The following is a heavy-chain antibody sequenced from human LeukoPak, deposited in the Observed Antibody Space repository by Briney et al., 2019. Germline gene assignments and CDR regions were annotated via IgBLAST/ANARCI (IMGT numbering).Heavy chain of an antibody. CDR3: AKGVIVEPYFDY. V-gene: IGHV4-59*02. Sequence: SETLSLTCTISGGSVRDYYWSWIRQSPRKGLEGIGYIYHTGSTSYSPSLKSRVTISVDTSKNQFSLKLSSVTAADTAVYYCAKGVIVEPYFDYWGQGTLVTVSS. CDR1: GGSVRDYY. J-gene: IGHJ4*02. D-gene: IGHD3-16*02. CDR2: IYHTGST.